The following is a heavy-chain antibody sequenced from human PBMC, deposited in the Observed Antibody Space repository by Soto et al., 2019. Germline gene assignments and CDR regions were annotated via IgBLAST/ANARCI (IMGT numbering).Heavy chain of an antibody. V-gene: IGHV3-21*01. CDR2: ISSSDSYI. CDR3: ARILIIGTTRGSYFDY. Sequence: GSLRLSCAASGFTFSSYTMNWVRQAPGKELKWVQSISSSDSYIYYADPVKGRFTISRDNAKNSLYLQMNGLRAEDTAVYYCARILIIGTTRGSYFDYWGQGTLVTVSS. CDR1: GFTFSSYT. D-gene: IGHD1-20*01. J-gene: IGHJ4*02.